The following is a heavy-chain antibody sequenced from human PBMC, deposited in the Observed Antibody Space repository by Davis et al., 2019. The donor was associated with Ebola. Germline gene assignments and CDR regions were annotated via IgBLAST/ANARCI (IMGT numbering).Heavy chain of an antibody. Sequence: GGSLRLSCAASGFTFDDYAMHWVRQAPGKGLEWVSGISWNSGSIGYADSVKGRFTISRDNAKNSLYLQMNSLRAEDTAVYYCAKGRIVTVGYFDYWGQGTLVTVSS. CDR3: AKGRIVTVGYFDY. D-gene: IGHD2/OR15-2a*01. CDR2: ISWNSGSI. V-gene: IGHV3-9*01. CDR1: GFTFDDYA. J-gene: IGHJ4*02.